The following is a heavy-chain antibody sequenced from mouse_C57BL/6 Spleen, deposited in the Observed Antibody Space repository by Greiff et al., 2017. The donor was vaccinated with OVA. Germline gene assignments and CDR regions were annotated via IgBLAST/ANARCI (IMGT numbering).Heavy chain of an antibody. J-gene: IGHJ2*01. V-gene: IGHV1-15*01. CDR1: GYTFTDYE. Sequence: QVQLQQSGAELVRPGASVTLSCKASGYTFTDYEMHWVKQTPVHGLEWIGAIDPETGGNAYNQKFKGKAILTADKSSSTAYMELRGLTSVYSAVYYCTRSKDGYYYFDYWGQGTTLTVSS. CDR2: IDPETGGN. D-gene: IGHD2-3*01. CDR3: TRSKDGYYYFDY.